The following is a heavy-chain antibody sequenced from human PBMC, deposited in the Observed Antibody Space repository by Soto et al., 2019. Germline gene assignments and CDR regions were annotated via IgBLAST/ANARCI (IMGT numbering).Heavy chain of an antibody. Sequence: EVQLLESGGGLVQPGGSLRLSCAASGFTFSSYAMSWVRQAPGKGLEWVSAISGSGGSTYYADSVKGRFTISRDNSKNTLYLQMNSLRAEDTAVYYCTKDPSIAARKGGNSVDYWGQGTLVTVSS. CDR1: GFTFSSYA. CDR3: TKDPSIAARKGGNSVDY. V-gene: IGHV3-23*01. J-gene: IGHJ4*02. D-gene: IGHD6-6*01. CDR2: ISGSGGST.